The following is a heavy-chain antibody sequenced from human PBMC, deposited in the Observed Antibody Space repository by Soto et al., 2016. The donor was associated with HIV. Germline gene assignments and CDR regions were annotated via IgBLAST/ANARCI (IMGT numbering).Heavy chain of an antibody. D-gene: IGHD2-15*01. CDR2: INNDGSST. V-gene: IGHV3-74*03. CDR1: KFIFKNSW. CDR3: VRDLMTGFNTRPTKDY. J-gene: IGHJ4*02. Sequence: EVQLVESGGTLVQPGGSLRLSCVASKFIFKNSWMHWVRQTPGKGLVWVSRINNDGSSTAYADSVQGRFTISRDNAKNTLYLQMRRLSAEDTAVCYCVRDLMTGFNTRPTKDYWGQGTLVTVSS.